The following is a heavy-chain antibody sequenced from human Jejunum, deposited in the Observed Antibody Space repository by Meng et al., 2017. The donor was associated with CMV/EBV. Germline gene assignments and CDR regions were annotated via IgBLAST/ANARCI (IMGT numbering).Heavy chain of an antibody. CDR2: IYYSGST. J-gene: IGHJ6*02. CDR1: VSRYY. Sequence: VSRYYWRWNRQPAGKGLVLVGFIYYSGSTSYNPPLESRVTMSADTSRNQVSMNLKYVNAVDTGVYYGARFSATGAYYYGRDVWGQGTTVTVSS. V-gene: IGHV4-59*02. CDR3: ARFSATGAYYYGRDV. D-gene: IGHD1-1*01.